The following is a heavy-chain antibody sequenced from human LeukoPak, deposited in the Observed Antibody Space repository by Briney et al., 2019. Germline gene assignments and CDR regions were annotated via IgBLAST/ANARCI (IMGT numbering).Heavy chain of an antibody. J-gene: IGHJ4*02. D-gene: IGHD6-6*01. Sequence: PTETLSLTCTVSGYSISSGYYWGWIRLPPGKGLEWIGSIYHSGSTYYNPSLKSRVTISVDTSKNQFSLKLSSVTAADTAVYYCARVDRIAARHFDYWGQGTLVTVSS. CDR3: ARVDRIAARHFDY. V-gene: IGHV4-38-2*02. CDR2: IYHSGST. CDR1: GYSISSGYY.